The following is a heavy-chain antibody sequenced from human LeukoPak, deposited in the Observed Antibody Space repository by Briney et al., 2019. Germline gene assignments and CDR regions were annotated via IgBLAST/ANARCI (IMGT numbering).Heavy chain of an antibody. J-gene: IGHJ4*02. CDR2: INEDESGK. CDR1: GFTYSRYW. V-gene: IGHV3-7*03. D-gene: IGHD4-17*01. CDR3: ARAVTSTEGY. Sequence: GGSLRLSCAASGFTYSRYWMTYVRHAPGKGLEGLASINEDESGKHHVDSVKSRFNISRDKAQKSVYLEMNGLRAEDTGVYYCARAVTSTEGYWGQGNLVTVSS.